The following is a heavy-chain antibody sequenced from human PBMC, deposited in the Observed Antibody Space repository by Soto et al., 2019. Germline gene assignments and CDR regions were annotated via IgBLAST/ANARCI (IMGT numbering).Heavy chain of an antibody. CDR3: AREKTYYYDMGVRVGYFDY. Sequence: GGSLRLSCAASGFTFSSYSMNWVRQAPGKGLEWVSSISSSSSYIYYADSVKGRFTISRDNAKNSLYLQMNSLRAEDTAVYYCAREKTYYYDMGVRVGYFDYWGQGTLVTVSS. CDR2: ISSSSSYI. D-gene: IGHD3-10*02. V-gene: IGHV3-21*01. CDR1: GFTFSSYS. J-gene: IGHJ4*02.